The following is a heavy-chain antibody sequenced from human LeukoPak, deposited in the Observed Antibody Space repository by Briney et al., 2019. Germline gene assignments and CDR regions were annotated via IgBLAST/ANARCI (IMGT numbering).Heavy chain of an antibody. CDR2: IYHSGST. CDR3: ARDLGYSGFDWAP. D-gene: IGHD5-12*01. V-gene: IGHV4-4*02. J-gene: IGHJ5*02. Sequence: SETLSLTCAVSGGSISSSNWWSWVRQPPGKGLEWIGEIYHSGSTNYNPTLKSRVTISVDTSKNLFSLNLTSVTAADAAVYYCARDLGYSGFDWAPWGQGTLVTVSS. CDR1: GGSISSSNW.